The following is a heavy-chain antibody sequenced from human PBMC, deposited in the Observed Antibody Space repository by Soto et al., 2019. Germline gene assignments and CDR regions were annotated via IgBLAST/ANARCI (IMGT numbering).Heavy chain of an antibody. CDR3: ARDRFWSGYYDY. D-gene: IGHD3-3*01. V-gene: IGHV3-30-3*01. Sequence: GGSLRLSCAASGFTFSSYAMHWVRQAPGKGLEWVAVISYDGSNKYYADSVKGRFTISRDNSKNTLYLQMNSLRAEDTAVYYCARDRFWSGYYDYWGQGTLVTVSS. J-gene: IGHJ4*02. CDR1: GFTFSSYA. CDR2: ISYDGSNK.